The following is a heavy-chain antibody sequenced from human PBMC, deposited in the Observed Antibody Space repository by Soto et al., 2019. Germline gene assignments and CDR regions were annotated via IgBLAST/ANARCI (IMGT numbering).Heavy chain of an antibody. CDR3: ARSYYYDSSGYYNYDY. Sequence: SVKVSCKASGGTFSSYAISWVRQAPGQGLEWMGGIIPIFGTANYAQKFQGRVTITADKSTSTAYMELSSLRSEDTAVYYCARSYYYDSSGYYNYDYWGQGTLVTVYS. D-gene: IGHD3-22*01. V-gene: IGHV1-69*06. J-gene: IGHJ4*02. CDR1: GGTFSSYA. CDR2: IIPIFGTA.